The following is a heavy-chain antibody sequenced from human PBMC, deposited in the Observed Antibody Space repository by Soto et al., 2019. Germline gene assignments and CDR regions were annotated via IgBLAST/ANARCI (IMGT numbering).Heavy chain of an antibody. J-gene: IGHJ5*02. Sequence: SETLSLTCTVSGGSISSYYWSWIRQPPGKGLEWIGYIYYSGSTNYNPSLKSRVTISVDTSKNQFSLKLSSVTAADTAVYYCARHGHVGYCSSTSCLWFDPWGQGTLVTVSS. CDR3: ARHGHVGYCSSTSCLWFDP. CDR2: IYYSGST. V-gene: IGHV4-59*08. D-gene: IGHD2-2*01. CDR1: GGSISSYY.